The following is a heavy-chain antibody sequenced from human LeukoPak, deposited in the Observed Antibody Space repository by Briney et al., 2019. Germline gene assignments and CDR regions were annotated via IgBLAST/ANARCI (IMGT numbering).Heavy chain of an antibody. Sequence: ASVKVSCKVSGYIFTGYFLHWVRRAPGQGLEWMGGINPHSGDTNYAQKFQGRVTMTRDTSISTAYMELSRLRSDDTAVYYCARSLRSSPVTTAGYWGQGTLVTVSS. J-gene: IGHJ4*02. CDR3: ARSLRSSPVTTAGY. CDR1: GYIFTGYF. CDR2: INPHSGDT. V-gene: IGHV1-2*02. D-gene: IGHD4-17*01.